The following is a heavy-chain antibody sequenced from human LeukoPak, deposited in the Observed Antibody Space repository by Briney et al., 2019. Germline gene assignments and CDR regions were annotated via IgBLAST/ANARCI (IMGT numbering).Heavy chain of an antibody. CDR3: ARYNSFSGSSI. Sequence: MPSQTLSLTCAVSGGSISSGGYSGSWIRQPPGKGLEWIGYIYHSGSTYYNPSLKSRVTISVDRSKSQFSLKLSSVTAADTAVYYCARYNSFSGSSIWGQGTMVTVSS. V-gene: IGHV4-30-2*01. J-gene: IGHJ3*02. D-gene: IGHD3-10*01. CDR1: GGSISSGGYS. CDR2: IYHSGST.